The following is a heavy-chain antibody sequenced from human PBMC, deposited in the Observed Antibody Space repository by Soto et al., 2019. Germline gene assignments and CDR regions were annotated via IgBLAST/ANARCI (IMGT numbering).Heavy chain of an antibody. CDR1: GGSISSHY. CDR3: AIRAPGGDNWIVF. Sequence: PSETLSLTCTVSGGSISSHYWHWIRQPPARGLEWIGYIYYSGGTNYNPSLKSRVTISVDTSQNQFSLKLSSVTAADTAVYYCAIRAPGGDNWIVFRGPGSPVTVFS. V-gene: IGHV4-59*08. CDR2: IYYSGGT. J-gene: IGHJ5*01. D-gene: IGHD1-1*01.